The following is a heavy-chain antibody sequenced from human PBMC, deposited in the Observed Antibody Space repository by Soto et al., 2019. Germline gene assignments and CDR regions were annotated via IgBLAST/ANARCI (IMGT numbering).Heavy chain of an antibody. CDR2: IYYSGST. V-gene: IGHV4-59*01. CDR3: AREEGRSSSWYNDAFDI. D-gene: IGHD6-13*01. J-gene: IGHJ3*02. Sequence: SETLVLTCTVSGGSISSYYWSWIRQPPGKGLEWIGYIYYSGSTNYNPSLKSRVTISVDTSKNQFSLKLSSVTAADTAVYYCAREEGRSSSWYNDAFDIWGQGTMVTVSS. CDR1: GGSISSYY.